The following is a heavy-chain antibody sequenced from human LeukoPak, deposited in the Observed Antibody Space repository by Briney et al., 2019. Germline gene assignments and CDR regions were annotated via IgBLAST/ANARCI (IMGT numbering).Heavy chain of an antibody. D-gene: IGHD3-9*01. V-gene: IGHV1-2*02. CDR2: INPNSGGT. CDR3: ASGTYYDILTGYYTGLDY. J-gene: IGHJ4*02. Sequence: ASVTVSCKASGYTFTGYYMHWVRQAPGQGLEWMGWINPNSGGTNYAQKFQGRVTMTRDTSISTAYMELSRLRSDDTAVYYCASGTYYDILTGYYTGLDYWGQGTLVTVSS. CDR1: GYTFTGYY.